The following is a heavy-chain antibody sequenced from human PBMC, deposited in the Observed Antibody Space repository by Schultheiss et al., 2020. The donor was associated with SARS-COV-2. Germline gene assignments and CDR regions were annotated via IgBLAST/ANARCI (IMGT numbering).Heavy chain of an antibody. J-gene: IGHJ6*02. Sequence: SQTLSLTCTVSGGSISSGYSWGWIRQPPGKGLEWIGYIYYSGSTNYNPSLKSRVTISVDTSKNQFSLKLSSVTAADTAVYYCARDLGLPAYYYGMDVWGQGTTVTVSS. D-gene: IGHD5/OR15-5a*01. V-gene: IGHV4-61*01. CDR2: IYYSGST. CDR1: GGSISSGYS. CDR3: ARDLGLPAYYYGMDV.